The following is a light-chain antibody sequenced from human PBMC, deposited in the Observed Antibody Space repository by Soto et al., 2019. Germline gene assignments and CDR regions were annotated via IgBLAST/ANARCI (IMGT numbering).Light chain of an antibody. Sequence: ESVLTQSPGTLSLSPGERATLSCRASQTVSTSYIAWYQQKPGQAPRLLIYAASSRATGIPDRFSGSGSGTDLTLTISRLEPEDCAVYYCQQFGSSLIAFGQGTRLEIK. J-gene: IGKJ5*01. V-gene: IGKV3-20*01. CDR3: QQFGSSLIA. CDR1: QTVSTSY. CDR2: AAS.